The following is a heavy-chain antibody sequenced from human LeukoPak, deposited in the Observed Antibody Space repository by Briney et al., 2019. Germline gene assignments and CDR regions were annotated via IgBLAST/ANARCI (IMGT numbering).Heavy chain of an antibody. D-gene: IGHD3-9*01. J-gene: IGHJ3*02. V-gene: IGHV4-4*07. Sequence: SETLSLTCTVSGGSISSYYWSRIRQPAGKGLEWIGRIYTSGSTNYNPSLKSRVTMSVDTSKNQFSLKLSSVTAADTAVYYCARDHYDILTGNDDAFDIWGQGTMVTVSS. CDR3: ARDHYDILTGNDDAFDI. CDR2: IYTSGST. CDR1: GGSISSYY.